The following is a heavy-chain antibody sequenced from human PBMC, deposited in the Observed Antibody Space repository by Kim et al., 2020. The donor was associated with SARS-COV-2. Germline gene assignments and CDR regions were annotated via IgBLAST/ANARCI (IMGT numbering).Heavy chain of an antibody. Sequence: GRFTISGDNSKNRLYLQINSLRAEDTAVYYCAKDQWTYYYGSGSYPALDYWGQGTLVTVSS. D-gene: IGHD3-10*01. V-gene: IGHV3-30*02. CDR3: AKDQWTYYYGSGSYPALDY. J-gene: IGHJ4*02.